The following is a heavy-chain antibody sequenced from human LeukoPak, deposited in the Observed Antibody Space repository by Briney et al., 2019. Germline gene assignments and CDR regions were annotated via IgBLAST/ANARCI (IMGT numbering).Heavy chain of an antibody. CDR1: GFTFSSYT. CDR3: AKKEGSGSYRPFDY. Sequence: GGSLRLSCAASGFTFSSYTMSWVRQAPGKGLEWVSAISGSGGSTYYADSVKGRFTISRDNSKNTLYLQMNSLRAEDTAVYYCAKKEGSGSYRPFDYWGQGTLITVSS. V-gene: IGHV3-23*01. D-gene: IGHD3-10*01. CDR2: ISGSGGST. J-gene: IGHJ4*02.